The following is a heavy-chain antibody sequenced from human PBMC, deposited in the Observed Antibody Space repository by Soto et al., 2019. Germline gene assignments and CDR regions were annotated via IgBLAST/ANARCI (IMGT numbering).Heavy chain of an antibody. D-gene: IGHD2-15*01. J-gene: IGHJ6*02. CDR1: GFSISDDG. Sequence: QVQLVESGGGVVQPGWSLRLSCAASGFSISDDGMEWVRQAPGKGLEWVALISYDGSNTYYADSVKCRFTISIDNSKDTLFLQMTGLRREDTAVYECAKVAGDRISLGMDVWGQGITVTVS. V-gene: IGHV3-30*18. CDR2: ISYDGSNT. CDR3: AKVAGDRISLGMDV.